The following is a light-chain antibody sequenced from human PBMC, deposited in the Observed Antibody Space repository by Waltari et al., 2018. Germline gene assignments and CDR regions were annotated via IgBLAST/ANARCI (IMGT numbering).Light chain of an antibody. CDR2: GAS. V-gene: IGKV3-15*01. Sequence: EIVMTQSPATLSVSPGERATLSCRAIQSVSNNSAWYQQKPGQAPRLLIHGASTRATGIPARFSGSESGTEFTLSISSMQSEDFAVYHCQQYNNWPWTFGQGTKVEIK. CDR3: QQYNNWPWT. CDR1: QSVSNN. J-gene: IGKJ1*01.